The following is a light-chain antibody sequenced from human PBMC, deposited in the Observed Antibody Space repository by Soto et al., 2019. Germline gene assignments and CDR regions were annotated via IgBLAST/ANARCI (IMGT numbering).Light chain of an antibody. V-gene: IGKV1-39*01. J-gene: IGKJ5*01. Sequence: DIQMTQSPSSLSASVGDRVTITCRASQSISSYLNWYQHKPGKAPKLLIYAASSLQSGVPSRFSGSGSGTDFTLTIRSLQPEDFATYYCQQANSFPFFGQGTRLEIK. CDR2: AAS. CDR3: QQANSFPF. CDR1: QSISSY.